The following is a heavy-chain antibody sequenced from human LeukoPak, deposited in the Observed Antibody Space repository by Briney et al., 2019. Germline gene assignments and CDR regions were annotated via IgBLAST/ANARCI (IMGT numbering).Heavy chain of an antibody. V-gene: IGHV3-74*01. Sequence: GRSLRLSCAAFRFTFSIHWMHWVRQAPGKGLVWVSRINSDVTTTTYADSVKGRFTVSRDNAKNTLYLQMNSLRAEDTAVYYCARDGGYYGSGTGAFDIWGQGTMVTVSS. CDR2: INSDVTTT. CDR3: ARDGGYYGSGTGAFDI. CDR1: RFTFSIHW. D-gene: IGHD3-10*01. J-gene: IGHJ3*02.